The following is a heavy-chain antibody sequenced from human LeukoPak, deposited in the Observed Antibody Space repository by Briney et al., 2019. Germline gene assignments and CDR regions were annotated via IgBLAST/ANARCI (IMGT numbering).Heavy chain of an antibody. CDR1: GGSISSSSYY. CDR3: AGLPSRSDGHNYLNWFDP. Sequence: SETLSLTCTVSGGSISSSSYYWGWIRQPPGKGLEWIGSISYSGFTYYNPSLKSRATISVDTSKNQFSLKLSSVTAADTAVYYCAGLPSRSDGHNYLNWFDPWGQGTLVTVSS. J-gene: IGHJ5*02. V-gene: IGHV4-39*01. D-gene: IGHD5-24*01. CDR2: ISYSGFT.